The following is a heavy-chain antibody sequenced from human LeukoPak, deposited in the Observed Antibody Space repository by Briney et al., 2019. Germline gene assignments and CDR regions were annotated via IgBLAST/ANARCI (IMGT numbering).Heavy chain of an antibody. D-gene: IGHD1-26*01. CDR1: GFTFSTHG. J-gene: IGHJ5*02. CDR2: VTPSGDPT. Sequence: PGGSLRLSCAGSGFTFSTHGMNWVRQAPGKGLEWVSGVTPSGDPTYYADSVKGRFIISRDNSKNTMYLQMNSLRAEDTAVYYCARAPKFRLVGVPKGPFDPWGQGTLVTVSS. CDR3: ARAPKFRLVGVPKGPFDP. V-gene: IGHV3-23*01.